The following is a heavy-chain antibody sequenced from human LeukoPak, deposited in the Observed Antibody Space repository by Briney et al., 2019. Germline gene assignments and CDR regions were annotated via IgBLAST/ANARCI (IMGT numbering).Heavy chain of an antibody. CDR1: GGSISSYY. V-gene: IGHV4-59*01. D-gene: IGHD2-8*01. CDR2: IYYSGST. J-gene: IGHJ3*02. Sequence: PSETLSLTCTVSGGSISSYYWSWIRQPPGKGLEWIGYIYYSGSTNYNPSLKSRVTISVDTSKNQFSLKLSSVTAADTAVYYCARDLVYPDAFDIWGQGTMVTVSS. CDR3: ARDLVYPDAFDI.